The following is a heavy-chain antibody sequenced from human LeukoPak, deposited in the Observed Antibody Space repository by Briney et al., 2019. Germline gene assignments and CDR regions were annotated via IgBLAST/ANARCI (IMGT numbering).Heavy chain of an antibody. CDR1: GASISSNNL. Sequence: PSETLSLTCAVSGASISSNNLWSWVRQSPAKGLEWIGEIYHTGITNYMPSLKRRVTISVDKSKNQFSLKLTSVTAADTAVYYCATEGRSRSGGGTNWGQGILVTVSS. CDR3: ATEGRSRSGGGTN. V-gene: IGHV4-4*02. CDR2: IYHTGIT. J-gene: IGHJ4*02. D-gene: IGHD6-25*01.